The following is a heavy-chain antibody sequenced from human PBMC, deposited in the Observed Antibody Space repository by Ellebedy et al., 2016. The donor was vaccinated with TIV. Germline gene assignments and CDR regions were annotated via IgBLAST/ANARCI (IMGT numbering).Heavy chain of an antibody. CDR2: IYQDGSDK. CDR1: GFSFSSYW. J-gene: IGHJ6*02. V-gene: IGHV3-7*03. Sequence: GGSLRLSCAASGFSFSSYWMSWVRQAPGKGLEWVANIYQDGSDKYYVDSVKGRFTISRDNAKNSLYLQMNSLTVEDTAVYYCARDGAYGDYSPGQYCLDVWGQGTTVTVS. CDR3: ARDGAYGDYSPGQYCLDV. D-gene: IGHD4-17*01.